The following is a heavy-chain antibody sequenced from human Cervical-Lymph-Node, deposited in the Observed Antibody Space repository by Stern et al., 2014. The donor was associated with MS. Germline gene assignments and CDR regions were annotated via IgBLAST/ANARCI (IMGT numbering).Heavy chain of an antibody. CDR2: IRSKTSGGTT. V-gene: IGHV3-49*04. CDR1: GFRFSAHS. CDR3: AREARMQHDDILAGHGGKHYYFYCMDV. D-gene: IGHD3-9*01. Sequence: EVQLVESGGGLVKPGRSLRLSCATSGFRFSAHSMHWVRQAPGKGLEWVGVIRSKTSGGTTEYAASVKDRFTISRDDSRSSAYLQLNTLTTEDTGVYYCAREARMQHDDILAGHGGKHYYFYCMDVWGQGTTVTVSS. J-gene: IGHJ6*02.